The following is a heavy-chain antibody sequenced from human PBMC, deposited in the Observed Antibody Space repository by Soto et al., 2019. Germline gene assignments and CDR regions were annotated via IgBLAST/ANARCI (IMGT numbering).Heavy chain of an antibody. CDR2: IYPGDSDT. D-gene: IGHD2-15*01. CDR3: ARHQGALDMAYYYYYMDV. V-gene: IGHV5-51*01. J-gene: IGHJ6*03. Sequence: PGESLNISCKGSGYSFTSYWIGWVRQMPGKGLEWMGIIYPGDSDTRYSPSFQGQVTISADKSISTAYLQWSSLKASDTAMYYCARHQGALDMAYYYYYMDVWGKGTTVTVS. CDR1: GYSFTSYW.